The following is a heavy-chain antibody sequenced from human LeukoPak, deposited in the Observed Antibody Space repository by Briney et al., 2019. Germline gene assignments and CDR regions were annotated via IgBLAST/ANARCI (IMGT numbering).Heavy chain of an antibody. CDR2: INHSGST. V-gene: IGHV4-34*01. D-gene: IGHD3-10*01. J-gene: IGHJ4*02. CDR1: GGSFSGYY. Sequence: SETLSLTCAVYGGSFSGYYWSWIRQPPGKGLEWIGEINHSGSTNYNPSLKSRVTISVDTSKNQFSLKLSSVTAADTAVYYCARGWFGEYEFDYWGQGTLVTVSS. CDR3: ARGWFGEYEFDY.